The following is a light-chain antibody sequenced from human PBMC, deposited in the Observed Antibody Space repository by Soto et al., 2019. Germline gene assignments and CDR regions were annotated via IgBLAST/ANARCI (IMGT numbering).Light chain of an antibody. CDR1: ALPKQY. V-gene: IGLV3-25*02. J-gene: IGLJ2*01. Sequence: SYELTQPPSVSVSPGQTARITCSGDALPKQYAYWYQQKPGQAPVLVIYKDSXXPSGIPERFSGSSSGTTVTLTISGVQAXXXXXXXXXXXXSXGTVVFGGGTKVTVL. CDR3: XXXXSXGTVV. CDR2: KDS.